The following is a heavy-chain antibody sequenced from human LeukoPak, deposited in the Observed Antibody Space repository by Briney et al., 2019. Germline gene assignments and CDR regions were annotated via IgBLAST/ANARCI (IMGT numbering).Heavy chain of an antibody. J-gene: IGHJ4*02. CDR1: GFTFSYYT. CDR2: IISYGSYI. CDR3: ARDTLSGDKGRELSLYLLDY. Sequence: GWSLRLTCAACGFTFSYYTMNGLRQARGKGLAWVSSIISYGSYIYYADSVKGRFTISRDNAKNSLYLQMNSLRAEDTAVYYCARDTLSGDKGRELSLYLLDYWGQGTLVTVSS. D-gene: IGHD3-16*02. V-gene: IGHV3-21*01.